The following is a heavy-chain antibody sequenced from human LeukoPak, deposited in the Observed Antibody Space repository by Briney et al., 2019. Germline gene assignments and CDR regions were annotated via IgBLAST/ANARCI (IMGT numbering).Heavy chain of an antibody. D-gene: IGHD3-10*01. CDR1: GFTFSSYW. J-gene: IGHJ4*02. CDR3: AKGVTFMVRYGHFDY. CDR2: IYSDGSST. Sequence: GGSLRLSCAASGFTFSSYWMHWVRQAPGKGLVWVSRIYSDGSSTTYADSVKGRFTISRDNSKNTLYLQMNSLRAEDTAVYYCAKGVTFMVRYGHFDYWGQGTLVTVSS. V-gene: IGHV3-74*01.